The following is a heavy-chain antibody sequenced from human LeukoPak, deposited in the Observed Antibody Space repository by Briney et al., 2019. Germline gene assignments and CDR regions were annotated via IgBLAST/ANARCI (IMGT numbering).Heavy chain of an antibody. CDR2: INGYGSST. Sequence: GGSLRLSCAASGFTFSNYWMHWVRQTPGEGLLWVSEINGYGSSTAYADSVRGRFTVSRDNAKNTLYLHMNSLRAEDTAVYFCARDQVGATPIDYWGQGTVVTVSS. J-gene: IGHJ4*02. V-gene: IGHV3-74*03. CDR1: GFTFSNYW. CDR3: ARDQVGATPIDY. D-gene: IGHD1-26*01.